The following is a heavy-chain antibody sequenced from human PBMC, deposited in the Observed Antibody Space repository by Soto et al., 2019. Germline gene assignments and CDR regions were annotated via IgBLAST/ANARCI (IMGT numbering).Heavy chain of an antibody. CDR2: ISYDGSNK. CDR1: GFTFSSYA. CDR3: ARDPSHYFDY. V-gene: IGHV3-30-3*01. Sequence: QVQLVESGGGVVQPGRSLRLSCAASGFTFSSYAMHWVRQAPGKGLEWVAVISYDGSNKYYADSVKGRFTISRDNSKKTLYLQMNSLRAEDTAVYYCARDPSHYFDYWGQGTLVTVSS. J-gene: IGHJ4*02.